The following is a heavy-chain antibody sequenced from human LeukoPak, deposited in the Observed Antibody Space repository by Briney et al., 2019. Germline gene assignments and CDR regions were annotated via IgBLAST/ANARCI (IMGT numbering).Heavy chain of an antibody. D-gene: IGHD2/OR15-2a*01. CDR3: VSFYETY. J-gene: IGHJ4*02. Sequence: PGGSLRLSCAASGNYWMHWVRQAPGEGLVWVSHINSDGSWTSYADYVKGRFTISKDNAKKTVYLQMNRLKAEDTAVYYCVSFYETYWGRGTLVTVS. CDR1: GNYW. CDR2: INSDGSWT. V-gene: IGHV3-74*01.